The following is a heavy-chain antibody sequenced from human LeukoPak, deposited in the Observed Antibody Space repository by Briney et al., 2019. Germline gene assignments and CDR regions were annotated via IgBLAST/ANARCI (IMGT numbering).Heavy chain of an antibody. Sequence: SVKVSCKASGYTFTGNHVHGVRQAPGQGLEWMGGLIPIFGTANYAQKFQGRVTITADESTSTAYMELSSLRSEDPAVYYCARGHDSSGYYLDFDYWGQGTLVTVSS. CDR3: ARGHDSSGYYLDFDY. V-gene: IGHV1-69*13. CDR1: GYTFTGNH. CDR2: LIPIFGTA. J-gene: IGHJ4*02. D-gene: IGHD3-22*01.